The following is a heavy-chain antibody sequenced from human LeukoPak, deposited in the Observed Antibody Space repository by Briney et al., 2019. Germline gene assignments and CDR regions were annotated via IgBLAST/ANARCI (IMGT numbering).Heavy chain of an antibody. CDR3: AREDTPMITPFDY. J-gene: IGHJ4*02. CDR2: IYYSGST. V-gene: IGHV4-39*07. D-gene: IGHD5-18*01. CDR1: GGSISSSSYY. Sequence: SETLSLTCTVSGGSISSSSYYWGWIRQPPGKGLEWIGSIYYSGSTYYNPSLKSRVTISVDTSKNQFSLKLSSVTAADTAVYYCAREDTPMITPFDYWGQGTLVTVSS.